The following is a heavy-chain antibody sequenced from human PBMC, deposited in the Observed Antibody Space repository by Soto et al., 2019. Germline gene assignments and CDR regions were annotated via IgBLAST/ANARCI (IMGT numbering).Heavy chain of an antibody. V-gene: IGHV3-30*18. Sequence: QVQLVESGGGVVQPGGSLRLSCATSGFSLSSYAMHWVRQARGKGLEWVALMSYDETKKYYADSVKGRFTISRDTSKNTLFLQMNNLRVEDTAVYYCAKDRRDGDFMHILVVDFWGQGALVTVSS. D-gene: IGHD2-15*01. CDR1: GFSLSSYA. CDR3: AKDRRDGDFMHILVVDF. J-gene: IGHJ4*02. CDR2: MSYDETKK.